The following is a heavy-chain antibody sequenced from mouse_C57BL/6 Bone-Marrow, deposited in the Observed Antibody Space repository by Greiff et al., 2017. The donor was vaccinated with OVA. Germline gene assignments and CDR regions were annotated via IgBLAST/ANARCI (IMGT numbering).Heavy chain of an antibody. CDR1: GFTFSNYW. Sequence: EVQLQESGGGLVQPGGSMKLSCVASGFTFSNYWMNWVRQSPEKGLEWVAQIRLKSDNYATHYAESVKGRFTISRDDSKSSVYLQMNNLRAEDTGIYYCTSTSDAYWGQGTLVTVSA. D-gene: IGHD2-1*01. V-gene: IGHV6-3*01. J-gene: IGHJ3*01. CDR3: TSTSDAY. CDR2: IRLKSDNYAT.